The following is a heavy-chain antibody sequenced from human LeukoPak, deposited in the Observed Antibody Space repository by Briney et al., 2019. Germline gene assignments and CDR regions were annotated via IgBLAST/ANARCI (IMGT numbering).Heavy chain of an antibody. V-gene: IGHV3-74*01. CDR2: INSDGSST. CDR1: GFTFSSYW. J-gene: IGHJ4*02. D-gene: IGHD3-22*01. Sequence: GGSLRLSCAASGFTFSSYWMHWVRQAPGKGLVWVSRINSDGSSTSYADSVKGRFTISRDNAKNTLYLQMNSLRAEDTAVYYCARDRSKSSYYDISHYYQEWGQGTLVTVSS. CDR3: ARDRSKSSYYDISHYYQE.